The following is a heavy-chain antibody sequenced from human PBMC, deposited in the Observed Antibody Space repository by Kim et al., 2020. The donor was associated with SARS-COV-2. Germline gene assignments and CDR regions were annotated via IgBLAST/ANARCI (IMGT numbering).Heavy chain of an antibody. Sequence: SETLSLTCTVSGGSISSYYWSWIRQPPGKGLEWIGYIDYSDSTKYKPSLKSRVTISVDTSKNQFSLKLSSVTAGDTDVYYCARGLRPTRSGSYFDYCNQGTRVTVTS. V-gene: IGHV4-59*01. CDR3: ARGLRPTRSGSYFDY. CDR2: IDYSDST. D-gene: IGHD3-3*01. J-gene: IGHJ4*02. CDR1: GGSISSYY.